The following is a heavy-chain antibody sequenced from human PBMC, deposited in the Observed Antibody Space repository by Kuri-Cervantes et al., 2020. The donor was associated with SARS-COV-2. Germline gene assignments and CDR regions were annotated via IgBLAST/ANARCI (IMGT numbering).Heavy chain of an antibody. CDR1: GFTFSGHW. V-gene: IGHV3-7*03. J-gene: IGHJ4*02. Sequence: GGSLRLSCAASGFTFSGHWIHWVRQAPGKGLEWVANIKQDGSEKYYVDSVKGRFTISRDNAKNSLYLQMNSLRAEDTAVYYCARSTDYGDDGYFDYWGQGTLVTVSS. CDR3: ARSTDYGDDGYFDY. D-gene: IGHD4-17*01. CDR2: IKQDGSEK.